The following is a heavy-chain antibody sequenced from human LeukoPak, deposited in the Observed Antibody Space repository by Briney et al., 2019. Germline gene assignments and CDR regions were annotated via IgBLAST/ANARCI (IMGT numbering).Heavy chain of an antibody. CDR1: GYTLTELS. CDR2: FDPEDGET. V-gene: IGHV1-24*01. Sequence: GASVKVSCKVSGYTLTELSMHWVRQAPGKGLEWMGGFDPEDGETIYAQKFQGRVTMTEDTSTDTAYMELSSLRSEDTAVYYCATRSLWSRRFDYWGQGTLVTVSS. J-gene: IGHJ4*02. CDR3: ATRSLWSRRFDY. D-gene: IGHD3-10*01.